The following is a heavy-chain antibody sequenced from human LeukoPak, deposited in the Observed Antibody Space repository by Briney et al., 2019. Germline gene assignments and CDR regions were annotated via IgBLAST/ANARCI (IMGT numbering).Heavy chain of an antibody. J-gene: IGHJ4*02. D-gene: IGHD3-22*01. Sequence: GGSLRLSCAASGFTFSSYAMSWVRQAPGKGLEWVSAISGSGGSTYYADSVKGRFTISRDNSKNTLYLQMNSLRAEDTGVYYCAKSITMIVVVKGYFDYWGQGTLVTVSS. V-gene: IGHV3-23*01. CDR1: GFTFSSYA. CDR3: AKSITMIVVVKGYFDY. CDR2: ISGSGGST.